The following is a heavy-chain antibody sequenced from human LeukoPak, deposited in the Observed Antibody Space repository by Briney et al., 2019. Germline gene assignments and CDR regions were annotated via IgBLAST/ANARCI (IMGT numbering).Heavy chain of an antibody. CDR3: ARVIYCSGGSCYDGAWFDP. Sequence: PSETLSLTCAVYGGSFSGYYWGWIRQPPGKGLEWIGSIYQSGSTYYNPSLKRRVTISVDTSKNQFSLKLISVTAADTAVYYCARVIYCSGGSCYDGAWFDPWGQGTLVTVSS. D-gene: IGHD2-15*01. J-gene: IGHJ5*02. V-gene: IGHV4-38-2*01. CDR1: GGSFSGYY. CDR2: IYQSGST.